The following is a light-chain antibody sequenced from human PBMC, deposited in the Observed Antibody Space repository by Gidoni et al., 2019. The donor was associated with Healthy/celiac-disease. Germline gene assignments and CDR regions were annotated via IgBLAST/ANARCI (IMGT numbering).Light chain of an antibody. CDR3: QQRSNS. CDR2: DAS. Sequence: EIVLTQSPATLSLSPGERATLSCRASQSVSSYLAWYQQKPGQAPRLLIYDASNRAPGIPARFSGSGSGTDFTLNISSLEPEDCAVYYCQQRSNSFGPGTKVDIK. V-gene: IGKV3-11*01. J-gene: IGKJ3*01. CDR1: QSVSSY.